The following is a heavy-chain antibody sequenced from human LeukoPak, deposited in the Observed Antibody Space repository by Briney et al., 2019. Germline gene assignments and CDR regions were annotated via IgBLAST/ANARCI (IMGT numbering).Heavy chain of an antibody. CDR3: ARGGRSPGYYYYYMDV. D-gene: IGHD1-14*01. CDR2: MNPNSGNT. V-gene: IGHV1-8*01. CDR1: GYTFTSYD. J-gene: IGHJ6*03. Sequence: GASVKVSCKASGYTFTSYDINWVRQATGQGLEWMGWMNPNSGNTGYAQKFQGRVTITRNTSISTAYMELSSLRSEDTAVYYCARGGRSPGYYYYYMDVWGKGTTVTVSS.